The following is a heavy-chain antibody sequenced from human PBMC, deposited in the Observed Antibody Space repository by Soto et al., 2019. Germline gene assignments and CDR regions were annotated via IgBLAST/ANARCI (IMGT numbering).Heavy chain of an antibody. J-gene: IGHJ6*02. Sequence: GGSLRLSCVASGFTFSSYAMSWVRQAPGKGLEWVSSISSSSSYIYYADSVKGRFTISRDNAKNSLYLQMNSLRAEDTAVYYCAREGYGGSFPYYYYGMDVWGQGTTVTVSS. V-gene: IGHV3-21*01. CDR1: GFTFSSYA. D-gene: IGHD2-15*01. CDR2: ISSSSSYI. CDR3: AREGYGGSFPYYYYGMDV.